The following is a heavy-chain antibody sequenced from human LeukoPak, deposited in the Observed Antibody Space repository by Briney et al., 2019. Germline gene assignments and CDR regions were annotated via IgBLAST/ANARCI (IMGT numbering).Heavy chain of an antibody. CDR1: GGSISSYY. CDR3: ARDRRYDFWSGLNWFDP. J-gene: IGHJ5*02. Sequence: PSETLSLTCTVSGGSISSYYWSWIRQPPGKGLEWIGYIYYSGSTNYNPSLKSRVTISVDTSKNQFSLKLSSVTAADTAVYYRARDRRYDFWSGLNWFDPWGQGTLVTVSS. V-gene: IGHV4-59*01. D-gene: IGHD3-3*01. CDR2: IYYSGST.